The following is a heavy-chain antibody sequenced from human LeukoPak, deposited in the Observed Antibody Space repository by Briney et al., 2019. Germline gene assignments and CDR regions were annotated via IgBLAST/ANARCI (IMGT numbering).Heavy chain of an antibody. V-gene: IGHV3-30-3*01. D-gene: IGHD6-19*01. Sequence: PGRSLRLSCAASGFTFSSYAMHWVRQAPGKGLEWVAVISYDGSNKYYADSVKGRFTISRDNSKNTLYLQMNSLRAEDTAVYYCARERFHGSVWFDPWGQGTLVTVFS. CDR2: ISYDGSNK. CDR1: GFTFSSYA. CDR3: ARERFHGSVWFDP. J-gene: IGHJ5*02.